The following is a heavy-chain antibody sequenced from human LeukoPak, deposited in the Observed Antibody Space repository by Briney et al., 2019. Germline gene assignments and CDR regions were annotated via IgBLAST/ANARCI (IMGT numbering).Heavy chain of an antibody. D-gene: IGHD3-22*01. V-gene: IGHV3-43*02. CDR2: ISGDGGST. J-gene: IGHJ4*02. CDR1: GFTFDDYA. CDR3: VGGNRYYDSSGYSDPFDY. Sequence: GGSLRLSCAASGFTFDDYAMHWVRQAPGKGLEWVSLISGDGGSTYYADSVKGRFTISRDNAKNSLYLQMNSLRAEDTALYYCVGGNRYYDSSGYSDPFDYWGQGTLVTVSS.